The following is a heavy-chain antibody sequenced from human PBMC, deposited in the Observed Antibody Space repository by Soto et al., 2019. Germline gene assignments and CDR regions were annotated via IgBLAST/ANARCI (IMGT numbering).Heavy chain of an antibody. CDR3: AREGSSTAKWIDP. CDR2: IYHTGKT. D-gene: IGHD2-2*01. Sequence: SETLSLTCTVSGDAIYIGGYYWTWIRQHPGKGLEWIGYIYHTGKTYYNPSLDSRVTMSVDTSKNQSSLKLAPVNYEDTAVYYCAREGSSTAKWIDPCGQGTLVTVS. J-gene: IGHJ5*02. V-gene: IGHV4-31*03. CDR1: GDAIYIGGYY.